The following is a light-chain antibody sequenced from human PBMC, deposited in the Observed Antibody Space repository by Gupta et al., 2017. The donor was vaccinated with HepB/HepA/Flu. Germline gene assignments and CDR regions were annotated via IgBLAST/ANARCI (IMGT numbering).Light chain of an antibody. CDR3: QQRSAWPRT. V-gene: IGKV3-11*01. CDR1: QRISRY. CDR2: DAS. Sequence: EIVLTQSPGTLALSPGERATLSCRASQRISRYLAWYQQKAGQAPRLLISDASNRASGVPGRFSCSGSGTDFTLTIRSLEPEVFALYFCQQRSAWPRTFGQGTKLEIK. J-gene: IGKJ2*01.